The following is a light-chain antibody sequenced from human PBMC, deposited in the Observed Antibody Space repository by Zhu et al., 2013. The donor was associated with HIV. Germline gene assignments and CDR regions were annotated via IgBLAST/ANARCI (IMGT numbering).Light chain of an antibody. CDR2: GAS. J-gene: IGKJ2*01. Sequence: EGALTQSPGTLSLSPGERATLSCRASQSVRGSALAWYQQKSGQAPRLIIHGASTRATGIPDRFSASGSGTDFTLTISRLESEDFAVYYCQHYGVSPTFGQGTKLEIK. V-gene: IGKV3-20*01. CDR3: QHYGVSPT. CDR1: QSVRGSA.